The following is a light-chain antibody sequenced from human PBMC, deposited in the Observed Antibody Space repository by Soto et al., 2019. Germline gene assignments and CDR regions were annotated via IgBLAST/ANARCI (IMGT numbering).Light chain of an antibody. J-gene: IGLJ3*02. CDR1: SSDVGGYNY. CDR2: EVS. CDR3: SSYTTSSTRV. V-gene: IGLV2-14*01. Sequence: QSALTQPASVAGSPGQSITLSCTGTSSDVGGYNYVSWYQQHPGKAPKLLIYEVSNRPSGVSNRFSGSKSGNTASLTVSGLQAEDEGYYYCSSYTTSSTRVFGGGTKLTVL.